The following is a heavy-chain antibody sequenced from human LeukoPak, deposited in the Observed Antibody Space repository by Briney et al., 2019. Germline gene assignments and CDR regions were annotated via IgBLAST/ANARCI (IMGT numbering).Heavy chain of an antibody. J-gene: IGHJ6*02. Sequence: SGPTLVNPTQTLTLTCTLSGFSLSTGGVGVGWIRQPPGKALEWLARIDWDDDKYYSTSLKTRLTISKDTSKNQVVLTMTNMDPVDTATYYSARIVWGQQLVPPLYYYYGMDVWGQGTTVTVSS. V-gene: IGHV2-70*11. CDR2: IDWDDDK. CDR1: GFSLSTGGVG. D-gene: IGHD6-13*01. CDR3: ARIVWGQQLVPPLYYYYGMDV.